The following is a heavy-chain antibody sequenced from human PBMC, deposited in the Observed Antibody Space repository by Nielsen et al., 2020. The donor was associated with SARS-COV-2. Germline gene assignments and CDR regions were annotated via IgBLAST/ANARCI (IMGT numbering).Heavy chain of an antibody. CDR3: ARSPIAAAGLFDY. V-gene: IGHV5-51*01. J-gene: IGHJ4*02. D-gene: IGHD6-13*01. Sequence: GESLKISCKGSGYRFGTYWIAWVRQTPGQGLEWMGIIYPGDSDTRYSPSFQGQVTISADKSISTAYLQWSSLKASDTAMYYCARSPIAAAGLFDYWGQGTLVTVSS. CDR2: IYPGDSDT. CDR1: GYRFGTYW.